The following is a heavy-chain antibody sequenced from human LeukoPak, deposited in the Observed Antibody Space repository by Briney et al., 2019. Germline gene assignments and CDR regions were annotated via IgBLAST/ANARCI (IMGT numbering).Heavy chain of an antibody. Sequence: PGGSLRLSCAASGFTLSPQWMSWVRQAPGKGLEWVSRINDDGSRTDYADSVKGRFTISRDNSKNTLYLQMNSLRAEDTAVYYCATPLDAPGTTYYFDYWGQGTLVTVSS. CDR1: GFTLSPQW. V-gene: IGHV3-74*01. CDR2: INDDGSRT. D-gene: IGHD1-1*01. CDR3: ATPLDAPGTTYYFDY. J-gene: IGHJ4*02.